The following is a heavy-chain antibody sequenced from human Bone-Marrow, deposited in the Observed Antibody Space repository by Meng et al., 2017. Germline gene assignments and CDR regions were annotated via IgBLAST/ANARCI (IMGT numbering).Heavy chain of an antibody. CDR3: ARGRWDGYCSGGSCYLLDY. D-gene: IGHD2-15*01. Sequence: SETLSLTCTVSGGSISSYYWSWIRQPAGKGLEWIGEINHSGSTNYNPSLKSRVTISVDTSKNQFSLKLSSVTAADTAVYYCARGRWDGYCSGGSCYLLDYWGQGTLVTVSS. CDR2: INHSGST. V-gene: IGHV4-34*01. CDR1: GGSISSYY. J-gene: IGHJ4*02.